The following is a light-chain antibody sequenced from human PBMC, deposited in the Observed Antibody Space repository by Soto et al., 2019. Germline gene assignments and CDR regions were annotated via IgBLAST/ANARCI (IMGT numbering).Light chain of an antibody. J-gene: IGLJ1*01. V-gene: IGLV2-11*01. CDR3: CSYAGSYTHYV. Sequence: QSVLTQPRSVSGSPGQSITISCTGTSSDVGGYNYVSWYRQHPGKAPKLMIYDVSTRPSGVPDRFSGSKSGNTASLTISGLQAEDEADYYCCSYAGSYTHYVFGTGTKVTVL. CDR1: SSDVGGYNY. CDR2: DVS.